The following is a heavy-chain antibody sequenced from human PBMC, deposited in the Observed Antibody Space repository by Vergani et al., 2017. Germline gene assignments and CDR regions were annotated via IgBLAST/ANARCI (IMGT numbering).Heavy chain of an antibody. D-gene: IGHD6-13*01. CDR2: IFSSGTT. J-gene: IGHJ4*02. CDR3: ARGSRAEGGSGPDK. Sequence: QVQLQESGPGLVKPSQTLSLSCTVSGGSVRTSIGYYWTWIRQPAGKTLEWIGEIFSSGTTNYNPSFKNRVTMSVDTSKNQFSLQLNAVTAADTAVYYCARGSRAEGGSGPDKWGQGTLVTVSS. V-gene: IGHV4-61*02. CDR1: GGSVRTSIGYY.